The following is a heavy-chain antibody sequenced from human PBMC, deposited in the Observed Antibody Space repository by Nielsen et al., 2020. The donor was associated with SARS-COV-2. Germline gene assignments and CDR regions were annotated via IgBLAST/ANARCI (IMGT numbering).Heavy chain of an antibody. J-gene: IGHJ4*02. V-gene: IGHV3-7*01. CDR3: AREPRLLSSGWYLDY. D-gene: IGHD6-19*01. CDR1: GFTFSSYW. Sequence: GESLKISCAASGFTFSSYWMSWVRQAPGKGLEWVANIKQDGSEKYYADSVKGRFTISRDNSKNTLYVQMNSLRAEDTAVYYCAREPRLLSSGWYLDYWGQGTLVTVSS. CDR2: IKQDGSEK.